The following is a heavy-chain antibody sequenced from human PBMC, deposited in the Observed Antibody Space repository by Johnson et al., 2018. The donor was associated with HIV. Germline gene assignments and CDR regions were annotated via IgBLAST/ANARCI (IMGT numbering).Heavy chain of an antibody. Sequence: QMQLVESGGGLVQPGRSLRLSCAASGLTFSSYAMHWVRQAPGKGLEWVAVISYDGSEKYFADSVKGRFTISRDSSKNTLYLQMNSLRAEDTAVYYCARNSHSSNWYEWEAFDIWGQGTMVTVSS. V-gene: IGHV3-30*14. CDR2: ISYDGSEK. CDR3: ARNSHSSNWYEWEAFDI. CDR1: GLTFSSYA. D-gene: IGHD6-13*01. J-gene: IGHJ3*02.